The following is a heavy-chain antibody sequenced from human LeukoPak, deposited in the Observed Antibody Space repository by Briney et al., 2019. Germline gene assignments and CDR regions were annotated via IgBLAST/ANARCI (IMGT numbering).Heavy chain of an antibody. D-gene: IGHD3-10*01. CDR3: AKYRITMVRGVIITGFDY. CDR1: GFTFSSYG. CDR2: ISGSGGST. V-gene: IGHV3-23*01. J-gene: IGHJ4*02. Sequence: GGTLRLSCAASGFTFSSYGMSWVRQAPGKGLEWVSAISGSGGSTYYADSVKGRFTISGDNSKNTLYLQMNSLRAEDTAVYYCAKYRITMVRGVIITGFDYWGQGTLVTVSS.